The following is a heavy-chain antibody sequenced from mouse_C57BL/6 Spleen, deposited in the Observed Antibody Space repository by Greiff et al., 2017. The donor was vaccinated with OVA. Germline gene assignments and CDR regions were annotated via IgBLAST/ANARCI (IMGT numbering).Heavy chain of an antibody. CDR1: GYSFTDYN. CDR2: INPNYGTT. D-gene: IGHD1-1*01. J-gene: IGHJ1*03. Sequence: EVKLQESGPELVKPGASVKISCKASGYSFTDYNMNWVKQSNGKSLEWIGVINPNYGTTSYNQKFKGKATLTVDQSSSTAYMQLNSLTSEDSAVYYCARSGLYYGSSYGYFDVWGTGTTVTVSS. CDR3: ARSGLYYGSSYGYFDV. V-gene: IGHV1-39*01.